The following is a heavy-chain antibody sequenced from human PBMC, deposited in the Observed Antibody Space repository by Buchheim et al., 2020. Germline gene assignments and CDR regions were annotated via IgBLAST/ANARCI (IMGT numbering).Heavy chain of an antibody. V-gene: IGHV3-23*01. D-gene: IGHD3-3*01. CDR1: GFTFSSYA. CDR3: AKDPWRFLEWLSGNYFDY. CDR2: ISGSGGST. J-gene: IGHJ4*02. Sequence: EVQLLESGGGLVQPGGSLRLSCAASGFTFSSYAMSWVRQAPGKGLEWVSAISGSGGSTYYADSVKGRFTISRDNSKNTLYLQMNSLRAEDTAVYYCAKDPWRFLEWLSGNYFDYWGQGTL.